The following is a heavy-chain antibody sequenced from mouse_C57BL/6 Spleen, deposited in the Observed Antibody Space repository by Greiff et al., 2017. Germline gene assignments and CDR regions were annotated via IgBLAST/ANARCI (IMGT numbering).Heavy chain of an antibody. J-gene: IGHJ4*01. D-gene: IGHD1-1*01. CDR1: GYTFTSYW. CDR3: ARAGIYYGLYAMDY. Sequence: VQLQQSGAELVRPGSSVKLSCKASGYTFTSYWMDWVKQRPGQGLEWIGNIYPSDSETHYNQKFKDKATLTVDKSSSTAYMQLSSLTSEDSAVYYCARAGIYYGLYAMDYWGQGTSVTVSS. CDR2: IYPSDSET. V-gene: IGHV1-61*01.